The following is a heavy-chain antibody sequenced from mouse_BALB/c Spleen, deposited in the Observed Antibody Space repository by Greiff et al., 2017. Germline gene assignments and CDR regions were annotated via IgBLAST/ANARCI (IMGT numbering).Heavy chain of an antibody. CDR3: ASSPMITEFAY. CDR2: ISDGGSYT. Sequence: VQLKESGGGLVKPGGSLKLSCAASGFTFSDYYMYWVRQTPEKRLEWVATISDGGSYTYYPDSVKGRFTISRDNAKNNLYLQMSSLKSEDTAMYYCASSPMITEFAYWGQGTLVTVSA. V-gene: IGHV5-4*02. D-gene: IGHD2-4*01. CDR1: GFTFSDYY. J-gene: IGHJ3*01.